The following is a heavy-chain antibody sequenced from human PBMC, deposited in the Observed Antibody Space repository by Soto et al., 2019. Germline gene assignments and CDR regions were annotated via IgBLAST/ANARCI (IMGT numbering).Heavy chain of an antibody. CDR3: ARDLSVKYSSSSAYYYGMDV. J-gene: IGHJ6*02. D-gene: IGHD6-6*01. Sequence: ASVEVSCKASGYTFTSYYMHWVRQAPGQGLEWMGIINPSGGSTSYAQKFQGRVTMTRDTSTSTVYMELSSLRSEDTAVYYCARDLSVKYSSSSAYYYGMDVWGQGTTVTVSS. V-gene: IGHV1-46*01. CDR2: INPSGGST. CDR1: GYTFTSYY.